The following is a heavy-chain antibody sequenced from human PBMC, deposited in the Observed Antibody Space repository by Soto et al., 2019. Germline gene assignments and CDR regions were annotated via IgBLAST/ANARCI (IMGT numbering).Heavy chain of an antibody. CDR3: ARDSPNYYDSSGRVY. CDR1: GYTFSDHY. D-gene: IGHD3-22*01. CDR2: ISAYNGNT. Sequence: ASVKVSCKASGYTFSDHYIHWVRQAPGQGLEWMGWISAYNGNTNYAQKLQGRVTMTTDTSTSTAYMELRSLRSDDAAVYYCARDSPNYYDSSGRVYWGQGTLVTVSS. J-gene: IGHJ4*02. V-gene: IGHV1-18*04.